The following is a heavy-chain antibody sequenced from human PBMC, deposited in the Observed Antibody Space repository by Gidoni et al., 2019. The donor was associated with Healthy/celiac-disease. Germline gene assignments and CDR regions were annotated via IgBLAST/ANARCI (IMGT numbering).Heavy chain of an antibody. D-gene: IGHD3-3*01. J-gene: IGHJ6*02. CDR3: ARDMAVGDGYYYGMDV. CDR1: GFPFSSYA. V-gene: IGHV3-30*04. Sequence: QVQLVESGGCVVQPGRSLRLSFPASGFPFSSYAMRWVRQAPGKGMEWVAVISYDGSNKYYADSVKGRFTISRDNSKNTLYLQMNSLRAEDTAVYYCARDMAVGDGYYYGMDVWGQGTTVTVSS. CDR2: ISYDGSNK.